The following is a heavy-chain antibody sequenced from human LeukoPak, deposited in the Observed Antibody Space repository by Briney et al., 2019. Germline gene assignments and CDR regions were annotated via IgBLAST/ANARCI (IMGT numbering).Heavy chain of an antibody. D-gene: IGHD3-10*01. CDR3: ARGAEMYYYGSGSYYGHDAFDI. CDR1: GYTFTGYY. Sequence: ASVKVSCKASGYTFTGYYMHWVRQAPGQGLEWMGWINPNSGGTNYAQKFQGRVTMTRDTSISTAYMELSSLRSEDTAVYYCARGAEMYYYGSGSYYGHDAFDIWGQGTMVTVSS. V-gene: IGHV1-2*02. CDR2: INPNSGGT. J-gene: IGHJ3*02.